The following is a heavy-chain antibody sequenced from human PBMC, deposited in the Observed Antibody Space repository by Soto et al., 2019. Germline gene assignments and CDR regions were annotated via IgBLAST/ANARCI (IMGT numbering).Heavy chain of an antibody. CDR3: ARGTVFGGNYYYGMDV. D-gene: IGHD3-3*01. CDR2: IYHSGST. J-gene: IGHJ6*02. Sequence: PSETLALTCAVSGGSTSSSNWWSWVSQPPGKGLEWIGEIYHSGSTNYNPSLKSRVTISVDKSKNQFSLKLSSVTAADTAVYYCARGTVFGGNYYYGMDVWGQGTTVTVSS. CDR1: GGSTSSSNW. V-gene: IGHV4-4*02.